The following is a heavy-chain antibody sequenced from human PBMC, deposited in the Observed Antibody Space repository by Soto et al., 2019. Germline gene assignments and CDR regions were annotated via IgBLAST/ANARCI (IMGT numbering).Heavy chain of an antibody. CDR2: IYYSGTT. CDR3: ARLEEVATIDWFDP. J-gene: IGHJ5*02. V-gene: IGHV4-39*01. D-gene: IGHD5-12*01. Sequence: PSETLSLTCTVSDDSFSTSAHYWGWLRQPPGKGLEWIGSIYYSGTTYYNPSLKSRVTISVDTSKNQFSLGLSSVTAADTAVYYCARLEEVATIDWFDPWGQGTLVTVSS. CDR1: DDSFSTSAHY.